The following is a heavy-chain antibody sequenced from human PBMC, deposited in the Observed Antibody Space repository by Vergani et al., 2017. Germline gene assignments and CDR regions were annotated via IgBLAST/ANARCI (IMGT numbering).Heavy chain of an antibody. J-gene: IGHJ4*02. V-gene: IGHV1-24*01. D-gene: IGHD3-10*01. CDR1: GYTLTELS. CDR3: ARDRARGSSNFDY. Sequence: QVQLVQSGAEVKKPGASVKVSCKVSGYTLTELSMHWVRQAPGKGLEWMGGFDPEDGETIYAQKFQGRVTMTTDTSTSTAYMELRSLRSDDTAVYYCARDRARGSSNFDYWGQGTLVTVSS. CDR2: FDPEDGET.